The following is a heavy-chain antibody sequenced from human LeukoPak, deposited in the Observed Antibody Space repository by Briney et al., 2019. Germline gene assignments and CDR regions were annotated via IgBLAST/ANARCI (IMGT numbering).Heavy chain of an antibody. D-gene: IGHD3-10*01. Sequence: GGSLRLSCAASGXTFSSYWMSWVRQAPGKGLEWVANIKPDGNEKYYVDSAKGRFTISRDDAKNSLYLQINSLRADDTAVYYCARVPWAPTMVRGDWCAFDVWGQGTMVTVSS. CDR3: ARVPWAPTMVRGDWCAFDV. J-gene: IGHJ3*01. V-gene: IGHV3-7*05. CDR1: GXTFSSYW. CDR2: IKPDGNEK.